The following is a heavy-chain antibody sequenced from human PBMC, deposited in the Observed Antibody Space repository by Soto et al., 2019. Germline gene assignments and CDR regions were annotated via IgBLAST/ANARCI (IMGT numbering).Heavy chain of an antibody. CDR2: ISSNDEK. J-gene: IGHJ4*02. D-gene: IGHD3-3*01. V-gene: IGHV2-26*01. CDR3: ARIADGHRDLGY. Sequence: QVTLKESGPVLVKPTETLTLTCTVSGFSLTNPGVAVSWIRQPPGKALEWLAHISSNDEKSYSTSLMSRLTIHKDTSKSQVVLTMTNIDPVATASYFCARIADGHRDLGYWCQGTLVTVSS. CDR1: GFSLTNPGVA.